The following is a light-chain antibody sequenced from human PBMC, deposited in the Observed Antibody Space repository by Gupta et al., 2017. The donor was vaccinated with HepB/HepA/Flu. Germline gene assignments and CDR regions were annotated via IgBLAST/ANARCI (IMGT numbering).Light chain of an antibody. CDR2: DAS. CDR3: QQDDNLPQT. V-gene: IGKV1-33*01. Sequence: DIQMTQSPSSLSASVGDRVTITCQASQDINNYLNWYQQKPGKAPKLLIYDASNLETGVPSRFSGSGLRTDFIFTINSLQPEDIGTYFCQQDDNLPQTFGGGTKVEIK. CDR1: QDINNY. J-gene: IGKJ4*01.